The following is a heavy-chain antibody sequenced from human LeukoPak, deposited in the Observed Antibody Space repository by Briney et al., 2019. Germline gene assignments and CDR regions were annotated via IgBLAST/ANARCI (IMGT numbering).Heavy chain of an antibody. CDR2: MNPDSGNT. D-gene: IGHD2/OR15-2a*01. CDR3: ARDVLLPIVGHWFDP. J-gene: IGHJ5*02. CDR1: GYTFTSYD. V-gene: IGHV1-8*01. Sequence: GASVKVSCKASGYTFTSYDINWVRQATGQGLEWMGWMNPDSGNTGYAQKFQGRVTMTRNTSISTAYMELRSLRSDDTAVYYCARDVLLPIVGHWFDPWGQGTLVTVSS.